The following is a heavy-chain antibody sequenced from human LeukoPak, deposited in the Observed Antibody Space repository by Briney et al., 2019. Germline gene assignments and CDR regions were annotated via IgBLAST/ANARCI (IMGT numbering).Heavy chain of an antibody. CDR1: GFTFSSYA. V-gene: IGHV3-23*01. CDR3: AKAHSFPNYYCYGMDV. Sequence: GGSLRLSCAASGFTFSSYAMSWVRQAPGKGLEWVSAISGSGGSTYYADSVKGRFTISRDNSKNTLYLQMNSLRAEDTAVYYCAKAHSFPNYYCYGMDVWGQGTTVTVSS. CDR2: ISGSGGST. D-gene: IGHD3-3*02. J-gene: IGHJ6*02.